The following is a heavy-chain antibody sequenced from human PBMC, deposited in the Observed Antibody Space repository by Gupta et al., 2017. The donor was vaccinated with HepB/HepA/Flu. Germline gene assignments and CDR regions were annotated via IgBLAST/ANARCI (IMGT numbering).Heavy chain of an antibody. CDR2: INPNSGGT. CDR3: ARATSNYFYYYYYYMDV. D-gene: IGHD4-11*01. CDR1: GYTFTGYY. Sequence: QVQLVQSGAEVNKPGAPVKVSCKASGYTFTGYYMHWVRQAPGQGLEWMGWINPNSGGTNYAQKFQGRVTMTRDTSISTAYMEPSRLRSDDTAVYYCARATSNYFYYYYYYMDVWGKGTTVTVSS. V-gene: IGHV1-2*02. J-gene: IGHJ6*03.